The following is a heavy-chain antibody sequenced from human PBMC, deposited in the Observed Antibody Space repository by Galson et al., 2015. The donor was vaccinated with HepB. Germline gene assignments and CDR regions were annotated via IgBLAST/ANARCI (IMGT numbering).Heavy chain of an antibody. CDR1: GGTFSSYT. J-gene: IGHJ2*01. CDR2: IIPILDIA. V-gene: IGHV1-69*02. D-gene: IGHD3-22*01. Sequence: SVKVSCKASGGTFSSYTISWVRQAPGQGLEWMGRIIPILDIANYAQKFQGRVTITADKSTSTAYMELSSLRSEDTAVYYRARGAPRNYYDSSGYWGVGSYWYFDLWGRGTLVTVSS. CDR3: ARGAPRNYYDSSGYWGVGSYWYFDL.